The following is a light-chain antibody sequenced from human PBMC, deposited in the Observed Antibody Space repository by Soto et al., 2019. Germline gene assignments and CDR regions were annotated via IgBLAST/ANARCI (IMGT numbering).Light chain of an antibody. CDR2: GAS. Sequence: EIVLTQSSGTLSLSPGERATLSCRASQSVSSSYLAWYQQKPGQAPRLLIYGASSRATGIPDRFSGSGSGTDFTLTISRLEPEDFAVYYCQQYGSSPPTTFGGGTKVEIK. J-gene: IGKJ4*01. CDR3: QQYGSSPPTT. V-gene: IGKV3-20*01. CDR1: QSVSSSY.